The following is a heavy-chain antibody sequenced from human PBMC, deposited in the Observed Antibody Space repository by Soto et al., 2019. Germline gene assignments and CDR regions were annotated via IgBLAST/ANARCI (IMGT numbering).Heavy chain of an antibody. CDR2: ISTFHGSI. CDR3: ARFYSSGWPRGYFVY. V-gene: IGHV1-18*01. CDR1: GYTFTSHG. D-gene: IGHD6-25*01. J-gene: IGHJ4*02. Sequence: QVQLVQSGGEVKKPGASVKVSCKAAGYTFTSHGISWVRQAPGQGLEWMGWISTFHGSINYAQKFQGRVTMTTDTSTSTAYMELRSLRPDDTAVYYCARFYSSGWPRGYFVYWGQGTPVTVSA.